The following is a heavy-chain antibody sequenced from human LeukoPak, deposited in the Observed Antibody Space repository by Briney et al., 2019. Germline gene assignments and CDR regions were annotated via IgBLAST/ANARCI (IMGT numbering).Heavy chain of an antibody. Sequence: ASVKVSCKASGYTFTGYYMNWVRQAPGQGLEWMGWINPNSGVTNYAQKFQDRVTMTMDTSISTAYLDLRRLTSDDTAVYYCARGMYSSGGYIDHWGQGTLVTVSS. J-gene: IGHJ4*02. D-gene: IGHD3-22*01. V-gene: IGHV1-2*02. CDR3: ARGMYSSGGYIDH. CDR2: INPNSGVT. CDR1: GYTFTGYY.